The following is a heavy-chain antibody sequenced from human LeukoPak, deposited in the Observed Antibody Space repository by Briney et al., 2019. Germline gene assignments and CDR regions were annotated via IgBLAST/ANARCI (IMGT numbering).Heavy chain of an antibody. CDR1: GGSFSGYY. D-gene: IGHD3-22*01. V-gene: IGHV4-34*01. J-gene: IGHJ4*02. Sequence: NPSETLSLTCAVYGGSFSGYYWSWIRQPPGKGLEWIGEINHSGSTNYNPSLKSRVTISVDTSKNQFSLKLSSVTAADTAVYYCAREGHYYDSSGYYYWGQGTLVTVSS. CDR2: INHSGST. CDR3: AREGHYYDSSGYYY.